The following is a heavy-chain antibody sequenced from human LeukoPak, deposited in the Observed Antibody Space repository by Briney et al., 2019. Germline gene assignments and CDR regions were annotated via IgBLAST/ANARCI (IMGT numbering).Heavy chain of an antibody. J-gene: IGHJ4*02. Sequence: GGSLRLSCAASGFTFSSYSMNWVRQAPGKGLEWVSSSSSSSYKDYADSVKGRFTISRDNAKNSLYLQMNSLGAEDTAVYYCARGCYDGSGYSPYNFDHWGQGTLVTVSA. CDR1: GFTFSSYS. CDR2: SSSSSYK. V-gene: IGHV3-21*01. CDR3: ARGCYDGSGYSPYNFDH. D-gene: IGHD3-22*01.